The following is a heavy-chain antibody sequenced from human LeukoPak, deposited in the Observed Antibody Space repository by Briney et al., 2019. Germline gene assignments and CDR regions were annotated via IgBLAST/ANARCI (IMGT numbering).Heavy chain of an antibody. Sequence: LETLSLTCTVSGYSISSGYYWGWIRQPPGKGLEWIGSIYHSGSTYYNPSLKSRVTISVDTSKNQVSLKLSSVTAADTAVYYCAKGSYYYFDYWGQGTLVTVSS. CDR3: AKGSYYYFDY. CDR1: GYSISSGYY. CDR2: IYHSGST. J-gene: IGHJ4*02. D-gene: IGHD3-10*01. V-gene: IGHV4-38-2*02.